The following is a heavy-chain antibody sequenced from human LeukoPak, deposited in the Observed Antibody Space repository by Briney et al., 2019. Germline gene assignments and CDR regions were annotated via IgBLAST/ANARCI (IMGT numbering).Heavy chain of an antibody. D-gene: IGHD6-19*01. CDR2: ISSSSITI. V-gene: IGHV3-48*01. J-gene: IGHJ4*02. CDR1: GFIFSSYS. Sequence: GGSLRLSCAASGFIFSSYSMNWVRQAPGKGLEWVSYISSSSITIYYADSVKGRFTISRDNAKNSLYLQMNSLRAEDTAVYYCARDLSSGWYNYWGQGTLVTVSS. CDR3: ARDLSSGWYNY.